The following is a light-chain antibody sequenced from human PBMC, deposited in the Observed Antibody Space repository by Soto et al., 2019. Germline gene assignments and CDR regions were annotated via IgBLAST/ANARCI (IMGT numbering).Light chain of an antibody. Sequence: QSALTQPASVSGSPGQSITISCTGTSSDVGDRNYVSWYQQHPNKAPKLILYEVNNRPSGISNRFSGSKSGNTASLTISGLQPEDEADYHCSSYTTIGTWVFGGGTQLTVL. CDR2: EVN. J-gene: IGLJ3*02. CDR3: SSYTTIGTWV. CDR1: SSDVGDRNY. V-gene: IGLV2-14*01.